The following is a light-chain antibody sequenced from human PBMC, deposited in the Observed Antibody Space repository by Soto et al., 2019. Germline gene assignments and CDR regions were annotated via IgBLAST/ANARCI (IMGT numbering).Light chain of an antibody. CDR3: QSFDTRLNSVV. CDR2: GNN. V-gene: IGLV1-40*01. J-gene: IGLJ2*01. Sequence: QSVVTQPPSVSGAPGQRVTISCTGSSSNLGANYDVHWYQQFPGTAPKLLIYGNNNRPSGVPDRFSGSKSGTSASLAITGLQAEDEADYYCQSFDTRLNSVVFGGGTKVNVL. CDR1: SSNLGANYD.